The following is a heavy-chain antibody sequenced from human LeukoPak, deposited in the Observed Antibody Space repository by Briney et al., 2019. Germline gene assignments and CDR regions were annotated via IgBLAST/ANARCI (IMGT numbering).Heavy chain of an antibody. CDR3: ASLHDSRPRGH. D-gene: IGHD3-22*01. Sequence: SETLSLTCAVSGYSISSGYYWGWIRQPPGKGLEWIGSVYHSGSTYYNPSLKSRVTISVDTSKNQFSLKLSSVTAADTAVYYCASLHDSRPRGHWGQGTLVTVSS. CDR1: GYSISSGYY. V-gene: IGHV4-38-2*01. J-gene: IGHJ1*01. CDR2: VYHSGST.